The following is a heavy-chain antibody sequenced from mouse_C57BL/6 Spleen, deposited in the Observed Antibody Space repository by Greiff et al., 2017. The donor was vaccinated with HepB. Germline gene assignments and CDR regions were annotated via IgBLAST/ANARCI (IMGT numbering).Heavy chain of an antibody. Sequence: QVQLQQPEAELVKPGASVKMSCKASGYTFTSYWITWVKQRPGQGLEWIGDIYPGSGSTNYNEKFKSKATLTVDTSSSTAYMQLSSLTSEDSAVYYCARQAYGNYEGYFDYWGQGTTLTVSS. CDR3: ARQAYGNYEGYFDY. D-gene: IGHD2-1*01. CDR1: GYTFTSYW. J-gene: IGHJ2*01. CDR2: IYPGSGST. V-gene: IGHV1-55*01.